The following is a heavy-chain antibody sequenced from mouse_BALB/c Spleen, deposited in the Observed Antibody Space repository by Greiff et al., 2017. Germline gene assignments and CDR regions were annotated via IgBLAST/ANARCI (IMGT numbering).Heavy chain of an antibody. V-gene: IGHV3-6*02. J-gene: IGHJ3*01. Sequence: EVQLQQSGPGLVKPSQSLSLTCSVTGYSITSGYYWNWIRQFPGNKLEWMGYISYDGSNNYNPSLKNRISITRDTSKNQFFLKLNSVTTEDTATYYCARDSYYGYEEAWFAYWGQGTLVTVSA. CDR3: ARDSYYGYEEAWFAY. CDR2: ISYDGSN. CDR1: GYSITSGYY. D-gene: IGHD2-9*01.